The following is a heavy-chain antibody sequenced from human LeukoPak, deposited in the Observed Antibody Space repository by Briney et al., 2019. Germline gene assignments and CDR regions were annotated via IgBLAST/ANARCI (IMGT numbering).Heavy chain of an antibody. CDR3: ARAYYSGGSCLSSLGAFDI. Sequence: ASVKVSCKASGYTFTSYYMHWVRQAPGQGLEWMGIINPSGGSTSYAQKFQGRVTMTRDTSTSTVYMELSSLRSEDTAVYYCARAYYSGGSCLSSLGAFDIWGQGTMVTVSS. V-gene: IGHV1-46*01. D-gene: IGHD2-15*01. CDR1: GYTFTSYY. J-gene: IGHJ3*02. CDR2: INPSGGST.